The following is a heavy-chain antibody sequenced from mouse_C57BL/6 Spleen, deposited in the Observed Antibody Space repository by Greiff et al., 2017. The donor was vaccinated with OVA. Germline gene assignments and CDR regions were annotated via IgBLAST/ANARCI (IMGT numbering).Heavy chain of an antibody. J-gene: IGHJ1*03. V-gene: IGHV1-26*01. D-gene: IGHD1-1*02. CDR1: GYTFTDYY. Sequence: VQLQQPGPELVKPGASVKISCKASGYTFTDYYMNWVKQSHGKSLEWIGDINPNNGGTSYNQKFKGKATLTVDKSSSTAYMELRSLTSEDSAVYYCASRPRGGPDWYYEVWGTGTTVTVAS. CDR2: INPNNGGT. CDR3: ASRPRGGPDWYYEV.